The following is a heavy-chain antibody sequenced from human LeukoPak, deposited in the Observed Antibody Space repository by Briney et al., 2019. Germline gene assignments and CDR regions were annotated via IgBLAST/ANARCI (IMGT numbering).Heavy chain of an antibody. J-gene: IGHJ4*02. D-gene: IGHD2-2*01. CDR1: GFTFSSYG. Sequence: GRSLRLSCAASGFTFSSYGMHWVRQAPGKGLEWVAVISYDGSNKYYADSVKGRFTISRDNSKNTLYLQMNSLRAEDTAMYYCAKDLRLYCSSTSCSPCDYWGQGTLVTVSS. CDR3: AKDLRLYCSSTSCSPCDY. CDR2: ISYDGSNK. V-gene: IGHV3-30*18.